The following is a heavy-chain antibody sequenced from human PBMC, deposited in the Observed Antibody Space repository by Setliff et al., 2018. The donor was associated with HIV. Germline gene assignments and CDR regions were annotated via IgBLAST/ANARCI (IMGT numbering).Heavy chain of an antibody. V-gene: IGHV4-61*09. J-gene: IGHJ2*01. CDR2: IYTSGST. CDR1: GGSISSGSYY. D-gene: IGHD6-19*01. Sequence: SETLSLTCTVSGGSISSGSYYWSWIRQPAGKGLEWIGHIYTSGSTDYNPSLKSRVTISVDTSKNQFSLKLSSVTAADTAVYYCARGLSSGWYGYWYFDLWGRGTLVTVSS. CDR3: ARGLSSGWYGYWYFDL.